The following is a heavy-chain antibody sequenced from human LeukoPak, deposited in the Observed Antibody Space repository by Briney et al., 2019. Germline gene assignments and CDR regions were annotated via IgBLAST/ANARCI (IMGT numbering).Heavy chain of an antibody. CDR2: ISGHASST. J-gene: IGHJ4*02. Sequence: PGGSLRLSCAVSGFSFSNYWMHWVRHVPGKGLVRVSRISGHASSTSYADSVKGRFTISRDNAKNTLYLQMDSLSAEDTAVYYCARGISYYERSGNHGYFDYWGQGTLVPVSS. D-gene: IGHD3-22*01. V-gene: IGHV3-74*01. CDR3: ARGISYYERSGNHGYFDY. CDR1: GFSFSNYW.